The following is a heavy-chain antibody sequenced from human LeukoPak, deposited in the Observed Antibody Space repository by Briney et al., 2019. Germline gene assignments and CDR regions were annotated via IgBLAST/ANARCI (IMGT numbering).Heavy chain of an antibody. CDR3: AKRGVVIRVILVGFHKEAYYFDS. CDR2: ISDTGGRT. D-gene: IGHD3-22*01. V-gene: IGHV3-23*01. Sequence: GGSLRLSCAVSGITLSNYGMTWVRQAPGKGLEWAAGISDTGGRTNYADSVKGRFTISRDNPKNTLYLQMNSLRAEDTAVYFCAKRGVVIRVILVGFHKEAYYFDSWGQGALVTVSS. J-gene: IGHJ4*02. CDR1: GITLSNYG.